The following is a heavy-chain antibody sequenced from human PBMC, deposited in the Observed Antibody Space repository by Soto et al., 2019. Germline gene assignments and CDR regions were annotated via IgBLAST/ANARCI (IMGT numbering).Heavy chain of an antibody. J-gene: IGHJ4*02. CDR1: GFTFSSYA. D-gene: IGHD6-6*01. V-gene: IGHV3-23*01. CDR3: ARTRVRHSSSAFPSDY. CDR2: ISGSGGST. Sequence: PGGSLRLSCAASGFTFSSYAMSWVRQAPGKGLEWVSAISGSGGSTYYADSVKGRLTISRDNSKNTLYLQMNSLRAEDTAVYYCARTRVRHSSSAFPSDYWGQGTLVTVSS.